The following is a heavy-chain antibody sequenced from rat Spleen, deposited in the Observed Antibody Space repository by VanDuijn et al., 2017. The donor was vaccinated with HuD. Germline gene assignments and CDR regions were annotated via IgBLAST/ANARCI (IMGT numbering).Heavy chain of an antibody. CDR2: ISTGGGST. D-gene: IGHD1-11*01. V-gene: IGHV5S23*01. CDR3: ARLEGGVMDA. CDR1: GFIFSDYA. J-gene: IGHJ4*01. Sequence: EVQLVESGGGLVQPGNSLKLSCAASGFIFSDYAMAWVRQSPKKGLEWVAYISTGGGSTYYRDSVKGRFTITRDNAEGTLYLQMDSLRSEDTATYYCARLEGGVMDAWGQGASVTVSS.